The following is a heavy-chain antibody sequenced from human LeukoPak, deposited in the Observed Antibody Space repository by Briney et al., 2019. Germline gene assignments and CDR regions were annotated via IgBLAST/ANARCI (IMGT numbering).Heavy chain of an antibody. J-gene: IGHJ4*02. CDR1: GYTFTSYG. CDR2: INAGNGNT. Sequence: ASVKVSCKASGYTFTSYGISWVRQAPGQGLEWMGWINAGNGNTKYSQKFQGRVTITRDTSASTAYMELSSLRSEDTAVYYCARAPYYCSGGSCYWYYFDYWGQGTLVTVSS. V-gene: IGHV1-3*01. CDR3: ARAPYYCSGGSCYWYYFDY. D-gene: IGHD2-15*01.